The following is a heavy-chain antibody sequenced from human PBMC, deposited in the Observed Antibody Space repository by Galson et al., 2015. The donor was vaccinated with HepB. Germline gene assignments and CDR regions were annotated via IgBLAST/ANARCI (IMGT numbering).Heavy chain of an antibody. CDR1: GLTFNTFA. J-gene: IGHJ6*02. CDR2: TSYDETNK. D-gene: IGHD6-13*01. V-gene: IGHV3-30-3*01. Sequence: SLRLSCAASGLTFNTFAVHWVRQAPGKGLEWVAVTSYDETNKYYADSVKGRFTISRDNSKNTLYLQMNSLRAEDTAVYYCARGSIIAAGRSGMDVWGRGTTVAVSS. CDR3: ARGSIIAAGRSGMDV.